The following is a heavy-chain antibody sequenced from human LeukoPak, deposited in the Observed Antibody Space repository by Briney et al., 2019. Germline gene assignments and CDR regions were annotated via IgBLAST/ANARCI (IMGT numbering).Heavy chain of an antibody. Sequence: SETLSLTCTVSGGSISSGGYYWSWIRQHPGKGLEWIGYIYYSGSTYYNPSLKSRVTISVDTSKNQFSLKLSSVTAADTAVYYCARGGDGYNYGLFYYYYGMDAWGQGTTVTVSS. V-gene: IGHV4-31*03. CDR3: ARGGDGYNYGLFYYYYGMDA. J-gene: IGHJ6*02. CDR2: IYYSGST. CDR1: GGSISSGGYY. D-gene: IGHD5-24*01.